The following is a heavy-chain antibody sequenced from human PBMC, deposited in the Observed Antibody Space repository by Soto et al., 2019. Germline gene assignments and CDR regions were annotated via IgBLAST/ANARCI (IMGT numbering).Heavy chain of an antibody. CDR2: IIPICGTA. J-gene: IGHJ6*02. CDR1: GGTFRRYA. D-gene: IGHD3-22*01. CDR3: ARAEGSSGYYYDYGMDV. V-gene: IGHV1-69*06. Sequence: SVKISCKANGGTFRRYASSWMRQAPGQGLEWMGGIIPICGTANYAQKFQGRVTITADKSTSTAYMELSSLRSEDTAVYYCARAEGSSGYYYDYGMDVWGQGALVTVSS.